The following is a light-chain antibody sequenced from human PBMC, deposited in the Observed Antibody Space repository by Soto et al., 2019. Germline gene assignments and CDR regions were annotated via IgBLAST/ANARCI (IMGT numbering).Light chain of an antibody. Sequence: EIVMTQSPATLSVSPGERATLSCRASQSVSSNLAWYQQKPGQAPRLLIYGASTRSTGEPARISGSGSGTEFNLTISSLQSEDFAVYYCQQYNNWPLTFGGGTKVEIK. J-gene: IGKJ4*01. V-gene: IGKV3-15*01. CDR2: GAS. CDR1: QSVSSN. CDR3: QQYNNWPLT.